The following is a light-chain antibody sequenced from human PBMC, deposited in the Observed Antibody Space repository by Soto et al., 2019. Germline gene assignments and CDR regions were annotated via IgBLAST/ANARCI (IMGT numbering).Light chain of an antibody. CDR2: GAS. V-gene: IGKV3-20*01. Sequence: EIALTHSPGTLSLSPWEIATLSCWASQSISSSYVAWYQQKPGQAPRLLINGASSRASGIPDRFSGSGSGTEFTLYISSLQSDDFAVYYCQHHSNGPPITFGQGTRLEIK. CDR3: QHHSNGPPIT. J-gene: IGKJ5*01. CDR1: QSISSSY.